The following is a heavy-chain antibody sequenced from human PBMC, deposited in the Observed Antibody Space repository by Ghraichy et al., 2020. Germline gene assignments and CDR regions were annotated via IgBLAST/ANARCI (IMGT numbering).Heavy chain of an antibody. D-gene: IGHD6-13*01. J-gene: IGHJ5*02. Sequence: SETLSLTCTVSGGSISSYYWSWIRQPPGKGLEWIGYIYYSGSTNYNPSLKSRVTISVDTSKNQFSLKLSSVTAADTAVYYCARVELAAARTGWFDPWCQGTLVTVSS. V-gene: IGHV4-59*01. CDR2: IYYSGST. CDR1: GGSISSYY. CDR3: ARVELAAARTGWFDP.